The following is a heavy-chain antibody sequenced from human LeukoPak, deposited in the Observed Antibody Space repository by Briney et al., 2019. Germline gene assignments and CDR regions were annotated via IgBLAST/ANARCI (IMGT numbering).Heavy chain of an antibody. D-gene: IGHD3-22*01. V-gene: IGHV6-1*01. Sequence: PSQTHSLTCAISGDSVSSNHAAWHWIRQSPSRGLVWLGRTYYRSKWYNDYAVSVKSRITINPNTSKNHISLPLNSVTPEDTAVYYCARSSITLIDYWGQGTLVTVSS. CDR1: GDSVSSNHAA. J-gene: IGHJ4*02. CDR2: TYYRSKWYN. CDR3: ARSSITLIDY.